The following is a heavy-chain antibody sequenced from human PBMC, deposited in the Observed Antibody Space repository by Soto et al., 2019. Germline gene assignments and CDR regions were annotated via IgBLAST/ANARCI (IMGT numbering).Heavy chain of an antibody. CDR2: IWCSGGST. D-gene: IGHD6-6*01. Sequence: GGSLRLSCAASGFTFSSYAMFLVRQAPGKGLEWVSVIWCSGGSTYYADSVKGRFTISRDNSKNTLYLQMNSLRAEDTAVYYCARRYSSSGHYYYYYMDVWGKGTTVTVSS. J-gene: IGHJ6*03. CDR1: GFTFSSYA. CDR3: ARRYSSSGHYYYYYMDV. V-gene: IGHV3-23*01.